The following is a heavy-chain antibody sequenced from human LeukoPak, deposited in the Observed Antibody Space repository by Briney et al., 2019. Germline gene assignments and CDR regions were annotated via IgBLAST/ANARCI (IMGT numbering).Heavy chain of an antibody. CDR2: ISYDGSNK. CDR1: GFTFSSYA. V-gene: IGHV3-30-3*01. CDR3: ARACIAARFCHFDY. J-gene: IGHJ4*02. D-gene: IGHD6-6*01. Sequence: GGSLRLSCAASGFTFSSYAMHLVRQAPGKGLEWVAVISYDGSNKYYADSVKGRFTISRDNSKNTLHLQMNSLRAEDTAVYYCARACIAARFCHFDYWGQGTLVTVSS.